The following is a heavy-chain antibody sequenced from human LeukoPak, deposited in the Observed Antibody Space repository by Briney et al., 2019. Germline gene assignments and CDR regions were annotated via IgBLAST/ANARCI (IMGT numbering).Heavy chain of an antibody. J-gene: IGHJ4*02. D-gene: IGHD3-9*01. CDR1: GFTFSSYG. CDR3: AKVLRYFDWLLSPPYYFDY. Sequence: GRSLRLSCAASGFTFSSYGMHWVRQAPGKGLEWVAVISYDGSNKYYADSVKGRFTIPRDNSKNTLYLQMNSLRAEDTAVYYCAKVLRYFDWLLSPPYYFDYWGQGTLVTVSS. CDR2: ISYDGSNK. V-gene: IGHV3-30*18.